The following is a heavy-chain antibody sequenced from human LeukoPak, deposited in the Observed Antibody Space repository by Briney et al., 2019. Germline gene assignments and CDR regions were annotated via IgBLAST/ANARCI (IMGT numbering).Heavy chain of an antibody. D-gene: IGHD1-1*01. V-gene: IGHV4-34*01. CDR2: INHSGST. CDR3: ARGQLDIYYYGMDV. CDR1: GGSFSGYY. Sequence: SQTLSLTCAVYGGSFSGYYWSWIRQPPRKGLEWIGEINHSGSTNYNPSLKSRVTISVDTSKNQFSLKLSSVTAADTAVYYCARGQLDIYYYGMDVWGQGTTVTVSS. J-gene: IGHJ6*02.